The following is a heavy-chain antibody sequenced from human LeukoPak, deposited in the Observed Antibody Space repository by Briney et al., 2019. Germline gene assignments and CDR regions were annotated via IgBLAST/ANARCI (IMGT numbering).Heavy chain of an antibody. CDR2: IYHSGST. CDR1: GYSISSGYY. CDR3: ARGFVGDGYNSP. J-gene: IGHJ5*02. Sequence: SETLSLTCAVSGYSISSGYYWGWIRQPPGKGLEWIGSIYHSGSTYYNPSLKSRVTISVDTSKNQFSLKPSSVTAADTAVYYCARGFVGDGYNSPWGQGTLVTVSS. V-gene: IGHV4-38-2*01. D-gene: IGHD5-24*01.